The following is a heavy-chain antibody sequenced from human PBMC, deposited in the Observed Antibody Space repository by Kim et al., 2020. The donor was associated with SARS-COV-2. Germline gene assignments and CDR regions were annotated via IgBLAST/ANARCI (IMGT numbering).Heavy chain of an antibody. D-gene: IGHD5-18*01. J-gene: IGHJ5*02. V-gene: IGHV4-34*01. CDR3: ARGLKAAMVTRWFDP. CDR2: INHSGST. Sequence: SETLSLTCAVYGGSFSGYYWSWIRQPPGKGLEWIGEINHSGSTNYNPSLKSRVTISVDTSKNQFSLKLSSVTAADTAVYYCARGLKAAMVTRWFDPWGQGTLVTVSS. CDR1: GGSFSGYY.